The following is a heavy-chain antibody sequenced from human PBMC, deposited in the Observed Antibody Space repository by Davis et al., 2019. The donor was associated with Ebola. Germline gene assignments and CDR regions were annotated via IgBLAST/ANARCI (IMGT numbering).Heavy chain of an antibody. J-gene: IGHJ3*02. CDR1: GFTFSDHY. V-gene: IGHV3-72*01. CDR3: ARGSVGTAFRAFDI. D-gene: IGHD5-18*01. Sequence: PGGSLRLSCVASGFTFSDHYMDWVRQAPGQGLEWVARIRNKGNSYTTEYAASVKGRFTISRDDSESSHYLQMNSLKTEDSAVYYCARGSVGTAFRAFDIWGQGTMVTVSS. CDR2: IRNKGNSYTT.